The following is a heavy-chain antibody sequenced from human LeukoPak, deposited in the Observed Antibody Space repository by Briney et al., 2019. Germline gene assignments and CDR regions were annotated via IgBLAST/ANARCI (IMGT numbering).Heavy chain of an antibody. Sequence: PGGSLRLSCAASGLTFNNYAMSWVRQAPGKGLEWVSAISGSGGSTYYADSVRGHFTISRDNSLNTLFLQMDNLRAEDTAVYYCVKTYCSITRCSPGFDSWGQGTLVTVSS. CDR1: GLTFNNYA. D-gene: IGHD3-10*01. CDR3: VKTYCSITRCSPGFDS. CDR2: ISGSGGST. J-gene: IGHJ4*02. V-gene: IGHV3-23*01.